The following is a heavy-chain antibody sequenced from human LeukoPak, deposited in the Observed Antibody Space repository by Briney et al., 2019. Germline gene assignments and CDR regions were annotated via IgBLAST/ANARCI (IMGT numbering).Heavy chain of an antibody. CDR3: ARDDDFGY. J-gene: IGHJ4*02. Sequence: GGSLRLPCSTSGFPFRSHSMNWVRQAPGKGLEWVSSIMSNTDVHYADSVKGRFIISRDNAKNSLFLQMNSLRAEDTAVYYCARDDDFGYWGQGTLVTVSS. D-gene: IGHD4-17*01. CDR1: GFPFRSHS. CDR2: IMSNTDV. V-gene: IGHV3-21*01.